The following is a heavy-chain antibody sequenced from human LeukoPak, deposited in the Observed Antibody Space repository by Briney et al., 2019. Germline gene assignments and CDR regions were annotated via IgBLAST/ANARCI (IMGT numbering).Heavy chain of an antibody. CDR1: GYTLTELS. CDR2: FDPEDGET. Sequence: ASVKVSCKVSGYTLTELSMHWVRQAPGKGLEWMGGFDPEDGETIYAQKFQGRVTMTTDTSTSTAYMELRSLRSDDTAVYYCARLSPGYYGMDVWGQGTTVTVSS. V-gene: IGHV1-24*01. D-gene: IGHD3-10*01. J-gene: IGHJ6*02. CDR3: ARLSPGYYGMDV.